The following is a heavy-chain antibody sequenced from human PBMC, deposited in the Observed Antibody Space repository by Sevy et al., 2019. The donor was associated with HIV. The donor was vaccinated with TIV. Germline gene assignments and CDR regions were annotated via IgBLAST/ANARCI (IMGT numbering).Heavy chain of an antibody. CDR3: AKDWVDH. Sequence: GGSLRLSCAASGFTFSSYAMSWVRQAPGKGLEWVSAISGSGGNRYYAVSVKARFTISRDNSKNMLYLQMNSLRAEDTAVYYCAKDWVDHWGQGTLVTVSS. V-gene: IGHV3-23*01. CDR1: GFTFSSYA. J-gene: IGHJ4*02. D-gene: IGHD3-16*01. CDR2: ISGSGGNR.